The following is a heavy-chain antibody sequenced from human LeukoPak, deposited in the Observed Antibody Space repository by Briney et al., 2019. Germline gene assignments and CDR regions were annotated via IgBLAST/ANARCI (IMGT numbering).Heavy chain of an antibody. CDR1: VGSISSYY. Sequence: SETLSLTCTVSVGSISSYYWSGIRDPLGEGLGWIGYIYYSGSTNYNPSLKSRVTISVDTSNNQFSLKLSSETAADTAVYYCARSREGWFGELLLGYWGQGTLVTASS. CDR3: ARSREGWFGELLLGY. D-gene: IGHD3-10*01. J-gene: IGHJ4*02. CDR2: IYYSGST. V-gene: IGHV4-59*08.